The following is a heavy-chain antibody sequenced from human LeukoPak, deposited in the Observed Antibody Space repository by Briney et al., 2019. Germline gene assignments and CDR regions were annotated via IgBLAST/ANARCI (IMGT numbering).Heavy chain of an antibody. CDR2: IRYDGSNK. Sequence: GGSLRLSCAASGFTFSSYGMHWVRQAPGKGLEWVAFIRYDGSNKYYADSVNGRFTVSRDNAKNSLYLQMNSLRAEDTAVYYCARDPSFSEREARDFDYWGQGTLVTVSS. D-gene: IGHD3-10*01. J-gene: IGHJ4*02. V-gene: IGHV3-30*02. CDR1: GFTFSSYG. CDR3: ARDPSFSEREARDFDY.